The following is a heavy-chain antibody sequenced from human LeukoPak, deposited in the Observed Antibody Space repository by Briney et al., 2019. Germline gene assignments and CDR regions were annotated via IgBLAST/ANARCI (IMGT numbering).Heavy chain of an antibody. CDR1: GYTFTNYD. CDR2: MNLNSGNT. Sequence: GASVKVSCKASGYTFTNYDINWVRQATGQGLEWMGWMNLNSGNTGYAQKFQGRVTMTRNTSISTAYMELSSLRSEDTALYYCARDIAGATKGGWFDTWGQGTPVTVSS. CDR3: ARDIAGATKGGWFDT. V-gene: IGHV1-8*01. D-gene: IGHD1-26*01. J-gene: IGHJ5*02.